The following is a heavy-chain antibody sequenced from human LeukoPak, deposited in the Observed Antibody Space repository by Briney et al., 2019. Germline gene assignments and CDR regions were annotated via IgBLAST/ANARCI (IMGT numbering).Heavy chain of an antibody. CDR1: GGSFSGYY. D-gene: IGHD2-2*02. CDR2: INHSGST. CDR3: ARGNPRANLLYPGSWFDP. Sequence: PSETLSLTCAVYGGSFSGYYWSWIRQPPGKGLEWTGEINHSGSTNYNPALKSRVAISVDTSKNPSSLKLSSVTAADTDVYYCARGNPRANLLYPGSWFDPWGQGTLVTVSS. V-gene: IGHV4-34*01. J-gene: IGHJ5*02.